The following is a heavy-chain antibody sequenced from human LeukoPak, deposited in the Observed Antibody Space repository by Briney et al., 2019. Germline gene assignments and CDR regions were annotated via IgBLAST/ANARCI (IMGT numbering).Heavy chain of an antibody. CDR2: ISYDGSNK. CDR1: GFTFSSYA. Sequence: GGSLRLSCAASGFTFSSYAMHWVRQAPGKGLEWVAVISYDGSNKYYADSVKGRFTISRDGSKNTLYLQLNSPRTEDTAIYYCVREREGSNSEHWGQGTLVTVSS. CDR3: VREREGSNSEH. J-gene: IGHJ1*01. V-gene: IGHV3-30*14. D-gene: IGHD1-26*01.